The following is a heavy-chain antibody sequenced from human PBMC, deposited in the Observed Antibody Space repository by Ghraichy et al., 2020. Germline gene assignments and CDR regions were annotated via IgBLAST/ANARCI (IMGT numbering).Heavy chain of an antibody. Sequence: ASVKVSCKVSGYTLTELSMHWVRQAPGKGLEWMGGFDPEDGETIYAQKFQGRVTMTEDTSTDTAYMELSSLRSEDTAVYYCATTSHMPSSSWYGVDVGVDYWGQGTLVTVSS. CDR1: GYTLTELS. CDR2: FDPEDGET. V-gene: IGHV1-24*01. J-gene: IGHJ4*02. D-gene: IGHD6-13*01. CDR3: ATTSHMPSSSWYGVDVGVDY.